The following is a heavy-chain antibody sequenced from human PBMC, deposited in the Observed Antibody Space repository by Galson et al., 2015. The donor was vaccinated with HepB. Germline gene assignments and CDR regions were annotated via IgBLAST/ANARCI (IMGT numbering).Heavy chain of an antibody. J-gene: IGHJ4*02. Sequence: SLRLSCATPGFSFSNYAIHWARQAPGKGLEWVSHIWFDGSNKYYGDSVKGRFTISRDDSKNTVYLQMNSLRAEDTALYYCARGHRDTGFYQEFDYWGQGTPVTVSS. CDR3: ARGHRDTGFYQEFDY. D-gene: IGHD3-9*01. CDR1: GFSFSNYA. V-gene: IGHV3-33*01. CDR2: IWFDGSNK.